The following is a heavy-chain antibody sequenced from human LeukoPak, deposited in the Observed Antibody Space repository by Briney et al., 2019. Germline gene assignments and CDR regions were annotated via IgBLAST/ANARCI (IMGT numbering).Heavy chain of an antibody. V-gene: IGHV3-30*18. J-gene: IGHJ3*02. CDR3: AKNGYSYGLYDAFDI. D-gene: IGHD5-18*01. CDR1: GFTFSSYG. CDR2: ISYDGSNK. Sequence: SGRSLRLSCAASGFTFSSYGMHWVRQAPGKGLEWVAVISYDGSNKYYADSVKGRFTISRDNSKNMLWLQMNSLRADDTAVYYCAKNGYSYGLYDAFDIWGQGTMVTVSS.